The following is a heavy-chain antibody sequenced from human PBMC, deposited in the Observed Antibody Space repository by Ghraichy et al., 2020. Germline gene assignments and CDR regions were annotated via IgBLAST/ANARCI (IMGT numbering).Heavy chain of an antibody. CDR1: GFTFSSYG. CDR2: ISYDGSNK. J-gene: IGHJ6*02. CDR3: AYYDILTGRRDYYGMDV. V-gene: IGHV3-30*03. D-gene: IGHD3-9*01. Sequence: GGSLRLSCAASGFTFSSYGMHWVRQAPGKGLEWVAVISYDGSNKYYADSVKGRFTISRDNSKNTLYLQMNSLRAEDTAVYYCAYYDILTGRRDYYGMDVWGQGTTVTVSS.